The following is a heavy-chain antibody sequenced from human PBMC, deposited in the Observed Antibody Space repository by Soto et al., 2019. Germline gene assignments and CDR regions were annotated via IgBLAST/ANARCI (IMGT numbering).Heavy chain of an antibody. J-gene: IGHJ6*02. CDR2: VYYSGTT. V-gene: IGHV4-59*01. D-gene: IGHD5-18*01. CDR3: SRAPSAYSRGYGMDV. CDR1: GGSISRYY. Sequence: LSLTCTVSGGSISRYYWSWIRQPPGKGLEWIGYVYYSGTTNYNPSLRSRVTISVDTSNNQFSLRLSSVTAADTAVYYCSRAPSAYSRGYGMDVWGQGTTVTVSS.